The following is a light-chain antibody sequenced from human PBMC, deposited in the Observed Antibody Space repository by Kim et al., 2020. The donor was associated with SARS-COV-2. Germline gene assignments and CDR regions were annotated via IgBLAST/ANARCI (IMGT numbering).Light chain of an antibody. CDR3: QVWDTTSDHPGV. CDR2: NDS. CDR1: NIGSKS. V-gene: IGLV3-21*04. J-gene: IGLJ3*02. Sequence: PGKTARITCGGSNIGSKSVQWYQQKPGQAPTVVIHNDSDRPSGIPERVSGSNSGNTATLTITRVEAGDEADYYCQVWDTTSDHPGVFGGGTQLTVL.